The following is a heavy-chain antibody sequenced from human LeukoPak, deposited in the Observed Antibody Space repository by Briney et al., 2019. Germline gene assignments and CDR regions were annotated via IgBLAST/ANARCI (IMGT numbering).Heavy chain of an antibody. V-gene: IGHV3-7*01. CDR1: GFSFSNYW. J-gene: IGHJ4*02. CDR2: MKQDGSAR. Sequence: GGSLRLYCAGSGFSFSNYWMAWVRQAPGKGPEWVANMKQDGSARHYADSVKGRFTISRDNAQNSVYLQMNSLRAEDTAVYYCARDVVGSLDYWGSVTLVTVSS. CDR3: ARDVVGSLDY. D-gene: IGHD2-15*01.